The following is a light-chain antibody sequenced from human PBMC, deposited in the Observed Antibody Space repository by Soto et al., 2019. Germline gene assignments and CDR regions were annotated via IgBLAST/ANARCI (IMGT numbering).Light chain of an antibody. CDR1: QSVSSTY. V-gene: IGKV3-20*01. CDR3: QHYGSSPPWT. CDR2: AAS. J-gene: IGKJ1*01. Sequence: DIVLTQSPGTLSLSPGERATLSCRASQSVSSTYLAWYQQKPGQAPRLLIFAASTRATGIPDRFSGSGSGTDFTLTISSLEPEDFALYYCQHYGSSPPWTFGQGTKVEVK.